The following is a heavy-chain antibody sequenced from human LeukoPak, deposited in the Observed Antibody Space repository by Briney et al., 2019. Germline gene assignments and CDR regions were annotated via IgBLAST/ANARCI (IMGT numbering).Heavy chain of an antibody. D-gene: IGHD3-22*01. CDR1: GGTFSSYA. J-gene: IGHJ4*02. Sequence: SVKVSCKASGGTFSSYAISWVRQAPGQGLEWMGGIIPIFGTANYAQKFQGRVTITADESTSTAYMELSSLRSEDTAVYYCAKTYYYDSSGYALFGYWGQGTLATVSS. CDR2: IIPIFGTA. V-gene: IGHV1-69*13. CDR3: AKTYYYDSSGYALFGY.